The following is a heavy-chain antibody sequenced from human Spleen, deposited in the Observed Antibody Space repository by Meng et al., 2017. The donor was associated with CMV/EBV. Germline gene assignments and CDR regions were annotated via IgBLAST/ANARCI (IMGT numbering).Heavy chain of an antibody. CDR2: INPRGGTT. CDR1: GYTFTTYY. J-gene: IGHJ4*02. CDR3: ARDLGGSYNDY. V-gene: IGHV1-46*01. D-gene: IGHD1-26*01. Sequence: QVELGQSGAEVKKPGASVKVSCKTSGYTFTTYYIHWVRQAPGQGLEWVGIINPRGGTTTYAQRVQGRVTMTSDTSTSTVYMEVSSLRSEDTAVYYCARDLGGSYNDYWGQGTLVTVSS.